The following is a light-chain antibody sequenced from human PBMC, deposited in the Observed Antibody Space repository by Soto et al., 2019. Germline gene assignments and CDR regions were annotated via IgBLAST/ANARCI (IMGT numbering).Light chain of an antibody. V-gene: IGKV1-9*01. CDR3: QQLNSYSIT. Sequence: IQLTQSPSSLSASVGDRVTITCRASQGISSYLAWYQQKAGKAPKLLIYAASTLQSGVPSRFSGSGSGTDFTLTISSLQPEDFATYYCQQLNSYSITFGQGTRLAIK. CDR2: AAS. CDR1: QGISSY. J-gene: IGKJ5*01.